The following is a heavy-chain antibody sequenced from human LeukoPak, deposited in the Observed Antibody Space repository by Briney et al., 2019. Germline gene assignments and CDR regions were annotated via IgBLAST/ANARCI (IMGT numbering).Heavy chain of an antibody. J-gene: IGHJ5*02. Sequence: ASVKVSCKASGYSSSTNGISWVRQAPGQGLEWMGWISAYNGNTNYAQKLQGRVTMTTDTSTSTAYMELRSLRSDDTAVYYCARDRGRAPFDPWGQGTLVTVSS. D-gene: IGHD3-10*01. CDR2: ISAYNGNT. V-gene: IGHV1-18*01. CDR3: ARDRGRAPFDP. CDR1: GYSSSTNG.